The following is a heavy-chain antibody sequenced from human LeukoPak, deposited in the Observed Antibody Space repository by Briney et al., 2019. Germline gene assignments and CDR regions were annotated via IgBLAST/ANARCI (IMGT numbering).Heavy chain of an antibody. CDR1: GFTFSTYS. J-gene: IGHJ4*02. CDR2: ISIGGDFT. Sequence: GGSLRLSCAASGFTFSTYSMFWVRQAPGKGLEWVSAISIGGDFTHYVDSVKGRFTISRDNAKNRLYVQMNSLRAEDTAVYYCATGSGLWSPDYWGQGTLVTVSS. CDR3: ATGSGLWSPDY. D-gene: IGHD5-18*01. V-gene: IGHV3-23*01.